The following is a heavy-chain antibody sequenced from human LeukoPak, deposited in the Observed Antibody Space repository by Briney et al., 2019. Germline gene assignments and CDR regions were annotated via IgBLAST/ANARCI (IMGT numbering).Heavy chain of an antibody. CDR1: GASISSFY. Sequence: SETLSLTCKVSGASISSFYWGWIRQPAGKGLEWIGRIYTSGSTNYNPSLKSRATMSVDTSKNQFSLKLSSVTAADTAVYYCARDLGDHFDYWGQGTLVTVSS. J-gene: IGHJ4*02. CDR2: IYTSGST. V-gene: IGHV4-4*07. CDR3: ARDLGDHFDY.